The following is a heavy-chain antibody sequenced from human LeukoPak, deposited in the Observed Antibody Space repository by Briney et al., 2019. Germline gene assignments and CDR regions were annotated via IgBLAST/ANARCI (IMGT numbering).Heavy chain of an antibody. CDR1: AYDFTGYY. D-gene: IGHD5-24*01. J-gene: IGHJ4*02. V-gene: IGHV1-2*06. CDR2: LNPNTGHA. Sequence: ASVKVSCKVVAYDFTGYYIHWVRQAPGQGPEWMGRLNPNTGHAVYAFKFQGRVTITRDTSSSTAYMEVTRLTSDDTAIYYCAKDRDGADRIILWGQGTLVTVSS. CDR3: AKDRDGADRIIL.